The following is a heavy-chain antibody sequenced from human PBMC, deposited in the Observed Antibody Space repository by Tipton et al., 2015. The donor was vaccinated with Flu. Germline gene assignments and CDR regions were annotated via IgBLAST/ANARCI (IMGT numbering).Heavy chain of an antibody. V-gene: IGHV4-31*03. CDR3: ARMEWTVTTPRYFDL. CDR2: IYYIGST. J-gene: IGHJ2*01. CDR1: GDSIGSPYL. D-gene: IGHD4-17*01. Sequence: LRLSCSVSGDSIGSPYLWGWIRQPPGKGLEWIGHIYYIGSTNYNPSLKSRVTISVDTSKNQFSLKLSSVTAADTAVYYCARMEWTVTTPRYFDLWGRGTLVTVSS.